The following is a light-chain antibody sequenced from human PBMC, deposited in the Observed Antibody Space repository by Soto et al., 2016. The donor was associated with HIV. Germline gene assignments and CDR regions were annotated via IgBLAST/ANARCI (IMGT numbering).Light chain of an antibody. CDR2: RAS. CDR1: QDIVDW. CDR3: QQYDTYPLT. V-gene: IGKV1-5*03. Sequence: DIQMTQSPSTLSASIGDRVTITCRASQDIVDWLAWYQQEPGKTPNLLIYRASTLKSGVPSRSSGTGSGTEFTLTISSLQPADFATYYCQQYDTYPLTFGGGTKVE. J-gene: IGKJ4*01.